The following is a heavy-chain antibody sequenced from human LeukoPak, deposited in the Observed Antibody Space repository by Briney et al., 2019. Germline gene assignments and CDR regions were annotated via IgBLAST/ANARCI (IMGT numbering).Heavy chain of an antibody. CDR1: GFNVSSTY. CDR2: IYSGGST. Sequence: PGGSLRLSCAASGFNVSSTYMSWVRQAPGKGLEWVSVIYSGGSTYYADSVKGRFTISRDNSNNTLYLQMSSLRAEDTAVYYCSRDLNYWCQGTLVTVSS. J-gene: IGHJ4*02. CDR3: SRDLNY. V-gene: IGHV3-53*01.